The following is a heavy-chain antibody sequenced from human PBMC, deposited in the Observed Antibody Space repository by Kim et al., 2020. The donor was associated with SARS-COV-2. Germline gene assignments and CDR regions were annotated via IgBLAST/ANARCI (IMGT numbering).Heavy chain of an antibody. CDR3: ARDYRGNNPIPLIGY. D-gene: IGHD3-16*01. V-gene: IGHV3-30*07. Sequence: SVKGRFTVSRDNSKNTLHLQMNNRRAEDTALYYCARDYRGNNPIPLIGYWGQGTLVTVSS. J-gene: IGHJ4*02.